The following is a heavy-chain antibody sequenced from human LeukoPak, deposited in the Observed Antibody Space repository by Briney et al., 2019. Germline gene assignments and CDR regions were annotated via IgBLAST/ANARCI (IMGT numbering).Heavy chain of an antibody. CDR3: ARLNYDFWSGPEDWFDP. V-gene: IGHV1-18*01. CDR1: GYTFTSYG. CDR2: ISAYNGNT. D-gene: IGHD3-3*01. J-gene: IGHJ5*02. Sequence: GASVKVSCKASGYTFTSYGISWVRQAPGQGLEWMGWISAYNGNTNYAQKLQGRVTMTTDTSKSTAYMELRSLRSDDTAVYYCARLNYDFWSGPEDWFDPWGQGTLVTVSS.